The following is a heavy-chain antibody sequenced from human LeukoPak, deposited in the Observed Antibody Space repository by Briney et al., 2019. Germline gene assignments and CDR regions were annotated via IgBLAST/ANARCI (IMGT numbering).Heavy chain of an antibody. Sequence: QPGGSLRLSCAASGFTFRSHGMHWVRQAPGKGLEWVAVIWYDGGNKYFADSVKGRFTISRDNSKDTLYLQMNSLRAEDTAVYYCARANTVTSNYYYGMDVWGQGTTVTVSS. CDR3: ARANTVTSNYYYGMDV. CDR1: GFTFRSHG. CDR2: IWYDGGNK. V-gene: IGHV3-33*08. J-gene: IGHJ6*02. D-gene: IGHD4-17*01.